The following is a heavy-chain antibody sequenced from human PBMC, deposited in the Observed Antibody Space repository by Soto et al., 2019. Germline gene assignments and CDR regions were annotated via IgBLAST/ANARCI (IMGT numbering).Heavy chain of an antibody. CDR1: GGTFSSYA. Sequence: QVQLVQSGAEVKKPGSSVKVSCKASGGTFSSYAISWVRQAPGQGLEWMGGIIPIFGTANYAQKFQGRVPITADESTSTAYMELSSLRSEDTAVYYCASPAHIVGATGYFQHWGQGTLVTVSS. J-gene: IGHJ1*01. V-gene: IGHV1-69*01. D-gene: IGHD1-26*01. CDR3: ASPAHIVGATGYFQH. CDR2: IIPIFGTA.